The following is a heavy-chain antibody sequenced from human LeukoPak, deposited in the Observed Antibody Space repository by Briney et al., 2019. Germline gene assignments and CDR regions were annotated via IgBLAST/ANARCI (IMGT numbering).Heavy chain of an antibody. D-gene: IGHD2-2*02. J-gene: IGHJ6*03. Sequence: SETLSLTCAVYGGSFSGYYWSWIRQPPGKGLEWIGEINHSGSTNYNPSLKSRVTISVDTSKNQFSLKLSSVTAADTAVYYCARAWYCSSTSCDMQKGYYYYYMDVWGKGTTVTVSS. V-gene: IGHV4-34*01. CDR1: GGSFSGYY. CDR3: ARAWYCSSTSCDMQKGYYYYYMDV. CDR2: INHSGST.